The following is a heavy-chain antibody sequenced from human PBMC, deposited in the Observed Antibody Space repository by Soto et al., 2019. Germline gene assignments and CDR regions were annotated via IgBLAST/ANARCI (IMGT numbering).Heavy chain of an antibody. V-gene: IGHV3-23*01. J-gene: IGHJ6*02. CDR3: AKGECSSTSCSAQWLVSYYYYGMDV. D-gene: IGHD2-2*01. CDR1: GFTFSSYA. Sequence: GGSLRLSCAASGFTFSSYAMSWVRQAPGKGLEWVSAISGSGGSTYYADSVKGRFTISRDNSKNTLYLQMNSLRAEDTAVYYCAKGECSSTSCSAQWLVSYYYYGMDVWGQGTTVTVSS. CDR2: ISGSGGST.